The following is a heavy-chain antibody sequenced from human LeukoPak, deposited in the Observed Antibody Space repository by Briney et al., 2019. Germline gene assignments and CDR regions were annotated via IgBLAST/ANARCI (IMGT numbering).Heavy chain of an antibody. V-gene: IGHV3-21*01. CDR1: GFTFSSYW. CDR3: AREPMPCIAVQDAFDI. J-gene: IGHJ3*02. Sequence: GGSLRLSCAASGFTFSSYWMSWVRQAPGKGLEWVSSISSSSSYIYYADSVKGRFTISRDNAKNSLYLQMNSLRAEDTAVYYCAREPMPCIAVQDAFDIWGQGTMVTVSS. CDR2: ISSSSSYI. D-gene: IGHD6-19*01.